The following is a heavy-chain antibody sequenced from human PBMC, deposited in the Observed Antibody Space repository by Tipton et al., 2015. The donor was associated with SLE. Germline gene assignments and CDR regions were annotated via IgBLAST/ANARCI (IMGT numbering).Heavy chain of an antibody. V-gene: IGHV4-61*02. CDR1: GGSIFSGNYY. D-gene: IGHD1-26*01. CDR2: IWTSGNT. CDR3: ARVHFLPGGSYGWFDP. Sequence: TLSLTCAVSGGSIFSGNYYWSWVRQPAGKGLEWIGRIWTSGNTKYNPALKSRVTISFEGSRNQFSLRLDSVTAADTAVYYCARVHFLPGGSYGWFDPWGQGTLLTVSS. J-gene: IGHJ5*02.